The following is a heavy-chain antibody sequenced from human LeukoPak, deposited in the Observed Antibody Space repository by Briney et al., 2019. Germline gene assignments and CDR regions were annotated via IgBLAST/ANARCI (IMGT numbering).Heavy chain of an antibody. CDR3: ARDVFTIITMVRGVSFWFDP. Sequence: ASVKVSCKASGYTFTGYYMHWVRQAPGQGLEGMGWINPNSGGTNYAQKFQGRVTMTRDTSISTAYMELSRLRSDDTAVYYCARDVFTIITMVRGVSFWFDPWGQGTLVTVSS. CDR1: GYTFTGYY. V-gene: IGHV1-2*02. D-gene: IGHD3-10*01. CDR2: INPNSGGT. J-gene: IGHJ5*02.